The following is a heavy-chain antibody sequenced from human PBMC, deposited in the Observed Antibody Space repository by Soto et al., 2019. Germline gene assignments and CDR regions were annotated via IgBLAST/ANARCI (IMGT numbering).Heavy chain of an antibody. CDR3: AKEAYYYYGMDV. J-gene: IGHJ6*02. Sequence: GRTMRLSCAASGFTFSSYGLHSVRQVPWEGLEGVAVISDNRSNKYYADAVKGRFTISRDNSKNTLYLQMNSLRAEDTAVYYCAKEAYYYYGMDVWGQGTTVTV. CDR1: GFTFSSYG. V-gene: IGHV3-30*18. CDR2: ISDNRSNK.